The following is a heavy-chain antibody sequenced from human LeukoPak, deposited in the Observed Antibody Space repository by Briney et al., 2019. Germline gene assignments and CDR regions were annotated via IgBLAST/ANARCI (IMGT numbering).Heavy chain of an antibody. D-gene: IGHD1-26*01. CDR2: INTNTGNP. J-gene: IGHJ4*02. CDR3: ARVIVGATIDFDY. CDR1: GYTFTSYG. V-gene: IGHV7-4-1*02. Sequence: GASVKVSCKASGYTFTSYGISWVRQAPGQGLEWMGWINTNTGNPTYAQGFTGRFVFSLDTSVSTAYLQISSLKAEDTAVYYCARVIVGATIDFDYWGQGTLVTVSS.